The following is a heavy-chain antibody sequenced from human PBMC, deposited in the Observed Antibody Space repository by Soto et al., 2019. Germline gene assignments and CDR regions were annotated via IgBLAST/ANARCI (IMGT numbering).Heavy chain of an antibody. J-gene: IGHJ5*02. Sequence: VQLVHSGAEVKKPGASVKVSCKASGYTFTGYYMHWVRQAPGQGLEWMGWINPNSGGTNYAQKFQGWVTMTRDTSISTAYMELSRLRSDDTAVYYCARAGGPYETAFDPWGQGTLVTVSS. V-gene: IGHV1-2*04. D-gene: IGHD2-8*02. CDR1: GYTFTGYY. CDR2: INPNSGGT. CDR3: ARAGGPYETAFDP.